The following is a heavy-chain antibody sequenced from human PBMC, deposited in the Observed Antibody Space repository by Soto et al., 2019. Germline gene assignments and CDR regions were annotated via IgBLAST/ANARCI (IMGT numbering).Heavy chain of an antibody. Sequence: GGSLRLSCAASGFTFSSYAMSWVRQAPGKGLEWVSAISGSGGSTYYADSVKGRFTISRDNSKNTLYLQMNSLRAEDTAVYYCAKYEGLTGYTPLDYWGQGTLVTVS. D-gene: IGHD3-9*01. CDR3: AKYEGLTGYTPLDY. J-gene: IGHJ4*02. CDR1: GFTFSSYA. V-gene: IGHV3-23*01. CDR2: ISGSGGST.